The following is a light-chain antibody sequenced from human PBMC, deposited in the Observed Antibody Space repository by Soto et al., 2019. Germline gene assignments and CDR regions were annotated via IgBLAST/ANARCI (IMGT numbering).Light chain of an antibody. CDR3: SSYSSSGTRV. Sequence: QSALTQPASVSGSPGQSITISCTGTSSDVGGYNYVSWYQQHPGKAPKLMIYEVSNRPSGVSNRFSGSKSGNTASLTISGFQVEYEADYYCSSYSSSGTRVFGGGTKVTAL. V-gene: IGLV2-14*01. CDR1: SSDVGGYNY. J-gene: IGLJ3*02. CDR2: EVS.